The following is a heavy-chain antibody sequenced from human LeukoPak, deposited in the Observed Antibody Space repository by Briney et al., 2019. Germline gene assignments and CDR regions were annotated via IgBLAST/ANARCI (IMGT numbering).Heavy chain of an antibody. V-gene: IGHV3-23*01. Sequence: GGSLRLSCAASGFTFSSYAVSWVRQAPGKGLEWVSVISGSGGSTYYADSVTGRFTISRDNSKNTLYLQMNSLRAEDTAVYYCAKALPLGDLYYDSSGYYFGYYFDYWGQGTLVTVSS. CDR2: ISGSGGST. J-gene: IGHJ4*02. CDR1: GFTFSSYA. CDR3: AKALPLGDLYYDSSGYYFGYYFDY. D-gene: IGHD3-22*01.